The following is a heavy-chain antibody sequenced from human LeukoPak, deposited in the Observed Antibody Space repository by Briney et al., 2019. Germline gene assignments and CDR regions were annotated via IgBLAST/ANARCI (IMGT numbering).Heavy chain of an antibody. V-gene: IGHV3-11*01. Sequence: GGSLRLSCAASGFTFSDYYMAWVRQAPGKGLEWISYINDRGDAPQYGNSVKGRFTIYRDNAKNSLHLQINSLRVDDTAVYYCARGVPSMASLDFWGQGTLVTVSS. J-gene: IGHJ4*02. D-gene: IGHD2/OR15-2a*01. CDR2: INDRGDAP. CDR3: ARGVPSMASLDF. CDR1: GFTFSDYY.